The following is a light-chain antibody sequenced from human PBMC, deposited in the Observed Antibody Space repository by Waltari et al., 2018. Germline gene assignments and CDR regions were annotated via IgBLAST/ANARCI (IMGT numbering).Light chain of an antibody. Sequence: QSALTQPPSASGSPGQSVTISCTGTSSDVGGYNYVSWYQQHPGKAPKLMIYEVSKRPSGVPDRFSGSKSGNTASLTVSWLQAEDEADYYCSSYAGSNNSQVFGGGTKLTVL. V-gene: IGLV2-8*01. CDR2: EVS. CDR1: SSDVGGYNY. CDR3: SSYAGSNNSQV. J-gene: IGLJ3*02.